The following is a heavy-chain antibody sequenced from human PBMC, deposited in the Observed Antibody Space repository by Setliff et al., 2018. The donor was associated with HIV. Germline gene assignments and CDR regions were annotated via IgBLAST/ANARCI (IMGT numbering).Heavy chain of an antibody. D-gene: IGHD6-13*01. V-gene: IGHV4-39*07. J-gene: IGHJ1*01. Sequence: SETLSLTCSVSGGSIRRSSYSWGWVRQAPGKGLQCIGILYYGESKYYYPSLQSRVTMSVDASKNQFSLILSSVTAADTAVYYCAGIIATPGTTWGQGTLVTVSS. CDR1: GGSIRRSSYS. CDR2: LYYGESK. CDR3: AGIIATPGTT.